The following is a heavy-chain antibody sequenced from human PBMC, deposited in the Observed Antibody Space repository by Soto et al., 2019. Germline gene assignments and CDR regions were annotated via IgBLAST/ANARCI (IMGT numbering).Heavy chain of an antibody. CDR2: INHSGST. V-gene: IGHV4-34*01. Sequence: PSETLSLTCAVYGGSFSGYYWSWIRQPPGKGLEWIGEINHSGSTNYNPSLKSRVTISVDTSKNQFSLKLSSVTAADTAVYYCARGPFTYDIVVVVAAMGAFAIWGQGTMVTVSS. J-gene: IGHJ3*02. CDR1: GGSFSGYY. CDR3: ARGPFTYDIVVVVAAMGAFAI. D-gene: IGHD2-15*01.